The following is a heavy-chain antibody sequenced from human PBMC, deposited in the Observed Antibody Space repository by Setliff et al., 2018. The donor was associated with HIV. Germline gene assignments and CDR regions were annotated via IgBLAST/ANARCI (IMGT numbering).Heavy chain of an antibody. CDR1: GFIFDDYA. D-gene: IGHD3-22*01. V-gene: IGHV3-9*03. J-gene: IGHJ1*01. CDR3: AKGDYYYENSGLTTYFQH. Sequence: PGGSLRLSCAASGFIFDDYAMHWVRQAPGKGLEWVSGISWNSGSIGYADSVKGRFTISRDNAKNSLYLQMNSLRRDDMAVYYCAKGDYYYENSGLTTYFQHWGQGTLVTVSS. CDR2: ISWNSGSI.